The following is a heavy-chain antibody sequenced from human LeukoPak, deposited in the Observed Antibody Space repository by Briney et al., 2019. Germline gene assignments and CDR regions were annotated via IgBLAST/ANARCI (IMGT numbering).Heavy chain of an antibody. D-gene: IGHD6-13*01. Sequence: SETLSPTCTVSGGSISSGSYYWSWIRQPAGKGLEWIGRIYTSGSTNYNPSLKSRVTISVDTSKNQFSLKLSSVTAADTAVYYCARYIAAAGAYFDYWGQGTLVTVSS. J-gene: IGHJ4*02. CDR1: GGSISSGSYY. CDR3: ARYIAAAGAYFDY. V-gene: IGHV4-61*02. CDR2: IYTSGST.